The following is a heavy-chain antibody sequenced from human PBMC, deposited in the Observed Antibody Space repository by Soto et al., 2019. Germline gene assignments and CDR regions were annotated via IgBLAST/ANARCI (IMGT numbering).Heavy chain of an antibody. CDR2: VDTEDGET. CDR1: GHAIPELS. V-gene: IGHV1-24*01. Sequence: SVNGYSTVSGHAIPELSTQSLLKVPGKGLEWMGGVDTEDGETIYAQKFQGRVTMTEDTSKDTAYMELSSLRCEETAVYFWATDRGTGPYGMGVWGQGTKVTVSS. D-gene: IGHD1-1*01. J-gene: IGHJ6*02. CDR3: ATDRGTGPYGMGV.